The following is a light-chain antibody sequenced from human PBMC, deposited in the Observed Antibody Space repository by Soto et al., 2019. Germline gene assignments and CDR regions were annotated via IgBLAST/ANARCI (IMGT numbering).Light chain of an antibody. CDR3: SSCAGSSNV. CDR2: EVN. CDR1: SSDVAGYNY. Sequence: QSVLTQPASASGSPGQSVAISCTGTSSDVAGYNYVSWYQQHPGKAPKLMIYEVNRLPSGVPDRFSGSKSGNTASLTVSGGQDEDEDDYYGSSCAGSSNVFGTGTKLTVL. V-gene: IGLV2-8*01. J-gene: IGLJ1*01.